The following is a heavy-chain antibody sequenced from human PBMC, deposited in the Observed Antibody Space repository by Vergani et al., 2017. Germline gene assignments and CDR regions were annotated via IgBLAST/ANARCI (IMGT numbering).Heavy chain of an antibody. D-gene: IGHD6-19*01. J-gene: IGHJ4*02. Sequence: QVQLVESGGGVVQRGGSLRLSCATSGFTLSNYDMQWIRQGPGKGLEFVALIQFDGSNQYYADSGKGRFTLSRDCSKNTQNLQMNSLRTDDTATYYCAKHFSGWGIDYWGQGTQVIVSS. V-gene: IGHV3-30*02. CDR2: IQFDGSNQ. CDR3: AKHFSGWGIDY. CDR1: GFTLSNYD.